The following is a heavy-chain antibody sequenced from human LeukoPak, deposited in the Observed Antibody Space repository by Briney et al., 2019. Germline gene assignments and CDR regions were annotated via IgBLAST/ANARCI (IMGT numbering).Heavy chain of an antibody. CDR3: AREWVVPAATRTHYMDV. CDR2: INHSGST. Sequence: SETLSLTCAVYGGSFRGYYWSWIRQPPGKGLEWIGEINHSGSTNYNPSLKSRVTISVDTSKNQFSLKLSSVTAADTAVYYCAREWVVPAATRTHYMDVWGKGTTVTVSS. V-gene: IGHV4-34*01. D-gene: IGHD2-2*01. J-gene: IGHJ6*03. CDR1: GGSFRGYY.